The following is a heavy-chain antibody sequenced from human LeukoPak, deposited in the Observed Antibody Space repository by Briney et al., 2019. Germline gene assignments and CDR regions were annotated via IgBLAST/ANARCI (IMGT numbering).Heavy chain of an antibody. V-gene: IGHV1-2*06. D-gene: IGHD3-10*01. CDR1: GYTFTGYY. CDR3: ARDMVRGASDY. Sequence: GASVKVSCKASGYTFTGYYMHWVRQAPGQGLEWMGRINPNSGGTNYAQKFQGRVTMTRDTSISSAYMELSRLRSDDMAVYYCARDMVRGASDYWGQGTLVTVSS. J-gene: IGHJ4*02. CDR2: INPNSGGT.